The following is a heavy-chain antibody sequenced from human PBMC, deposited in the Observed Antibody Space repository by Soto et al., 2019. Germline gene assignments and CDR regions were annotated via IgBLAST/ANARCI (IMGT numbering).Heavy chain of an antibody. CDR1: GGSISSGGYY. D-gene: IGHD3-16*02. CDR2: IYYSGST. V-gene: IGHV4-31*03. CDR3: ARDPPYVWGSYRPLRDYGMDV. J-gene: IGHJ6*02. Sequence: SETLSLTCTVSGGSISSGGYYWSWIRQHPGKGLEWIGYIYYSGSTYYNPSLKSRVTISVDTSKNQFSLKLSSVTAADTAVYYCARDPPYVWGSYRPLRDYGMDVWGQGTTVTVSS.